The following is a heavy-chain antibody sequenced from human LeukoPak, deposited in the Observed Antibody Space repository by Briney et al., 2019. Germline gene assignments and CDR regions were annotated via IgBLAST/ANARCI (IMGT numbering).Heavy chain of an antibody. CDR1: GFTFSTYW. Sequence: GGTLRLSCAASGFTFSTYWMAWVRQAPGKGLEWVANIKGDESARHQADSVKGRFTISRDNTQNSVYLQMSSLRGEDTAVYYCARDVVGSLDYWGQGTLVTVSS. CDR3: ARDVVGSLDY. D-gene: IGHD1-26*01. J-gene: IGHJ4*02. CDR2: IKGDESAR. V-gene: IGHV3-7*01.